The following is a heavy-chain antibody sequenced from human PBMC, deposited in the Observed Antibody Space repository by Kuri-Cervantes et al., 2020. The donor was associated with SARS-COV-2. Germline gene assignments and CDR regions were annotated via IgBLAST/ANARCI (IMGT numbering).Heavy chain of an antibody. Sequence: GESLKISCAASGFTFSSYAVHWVRQAPGKGLEWVAVISYDGSNKYYADSVKGRFTISRDNSKNTLYLQMNSLRAEDTAVYYCAREGYYDSSGNYAATGMDVWGKGTTVTVSS. CDR3: AREGYYDSSGNYAATGMDV. CDR2: ISYDGSNK. V-gene: IGHV3-30-3*01. D-gene: IGHD3-22*01. CDR1: GFTFSSYA. J-gene: IGHJ6*03.